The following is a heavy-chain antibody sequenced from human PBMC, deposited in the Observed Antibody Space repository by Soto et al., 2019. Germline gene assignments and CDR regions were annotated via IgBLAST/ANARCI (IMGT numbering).Heavy chain of an antibody. J-gene: IGHJ4*02. CDR1: GFTFSNYA. CDR3: VKDRYYYDSSAYRSVY. CDR2: IYSNGGST. Sequence: GGSLRLSCSASGFTFSNYAMHWVRQAPGRGLEYVSAIYSNGGSTFYADSVRGRFTISRDNSKNTLYLQMSSLRAEDTAVYYCVKDRYYYDSSAYRSVYWGQGTLVTVSS. D-gene: IGHD3-22*01. V-gene: IGHV3-64D*06.